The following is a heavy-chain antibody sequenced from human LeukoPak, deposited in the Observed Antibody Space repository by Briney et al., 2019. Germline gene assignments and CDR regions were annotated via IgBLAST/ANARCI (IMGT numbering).Heavy chain of an antibody. J-gene: IGHJ5*02. Sequence: PGGSLRLSCEAFGFTFSNSWMSWVRHAPGKGVEWGAHINVEGGEKYYVDSVKGRFTISRDNAKNSLYLQMNSLRAEDTAVYYCARAYSSPNWCDPWGQGTLVTVSS. CDR2: INVEGGEK. CDR3: ARAYSSPNWCDP. CDR1: GFTFSNSW. D-gene: IGHD3-22*01. V-gene: IGHV3-7*04.